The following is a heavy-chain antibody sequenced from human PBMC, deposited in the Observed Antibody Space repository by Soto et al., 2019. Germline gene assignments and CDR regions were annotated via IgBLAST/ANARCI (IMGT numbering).Heavy chain of an antibody. V-gene: IGHV4-30-2*01. CDR3: AGVDLKVFGGGVFEY. J-gene: IGHJ4*02. D-gene: IGHD3-16*01. Sequence: QLQLQESGSGLVKPSQTLSLTCAVSGDSISSGGYSWSWIRQPPGKGLEWIGYISPSGNTYYNSSLNSRVTRAVDRAKNQRSLKLTSVTAADTVVYYCAGVDLKVFGGGVFEYCGQSTLVTVSS. CDR1: GDSISSGGYS. CDR2: ISPSGNT.